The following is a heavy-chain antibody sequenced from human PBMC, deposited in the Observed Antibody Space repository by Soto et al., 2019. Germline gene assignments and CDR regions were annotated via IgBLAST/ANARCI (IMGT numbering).Heavy chain of an antibody. CDR2: ISYGGGTT. D-gene: IGHD3-22*01. CDR3: AKNPGYYYDSTGYHFDY. V-gene: IGHV3-23*01. J-gene: IGHJ4*02. CDR1: GGSLNSGG. Sequence: PSETLSLTCTVSGGSLNSGGFYWSWVRQAPGKGLEWVSAISYGGGTTYYADSVKGRFTISRDNSKNTLYLQMNSLRAEDTAVYYCAKNPGYYYDSTGYHFDYWGQGTLVTVSS.